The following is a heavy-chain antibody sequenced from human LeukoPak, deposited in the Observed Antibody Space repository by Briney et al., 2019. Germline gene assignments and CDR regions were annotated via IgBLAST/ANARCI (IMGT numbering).Heavy chain of an antibody. J-gene: IGHJ4*02. CDR2: ISGSGGST. CDR3: AKGGRNYGDYALFFDY. D-gene: IGHD4-17*01. CDR1: GFTFSSYA. V-gene: IGHV3-23*01. Sequence: GGSLRLSCAASGFTFSSYAMSWVRRAPGKGLEWVSAISGSGGSTYYADSVKGRFTISRDSSKNTLYLQMNSLRAEDTAVYYCAKGGRNYGDYALFFDYWGQGTLVTVSS.